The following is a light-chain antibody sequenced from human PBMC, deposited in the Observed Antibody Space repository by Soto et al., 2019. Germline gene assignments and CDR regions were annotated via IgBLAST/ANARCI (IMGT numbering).Light chain of an antibody. Sequence: ALTQPRSVSGSPGQSVPISCTGTSSDVGGYNYVSWFQQHPGKAPKLMIYAVTERPSGVPDRFSGSKSGNTASLTISGLQAEDEADYYCCSYAGTFTYVFGTGTKVTVL. CDR3: CSYAGTFTYV. J-gene: IGLJ1*01. CDR2: AVT. V-gene: IGLV2-11*01. CDR1: SSDVGGYNY.